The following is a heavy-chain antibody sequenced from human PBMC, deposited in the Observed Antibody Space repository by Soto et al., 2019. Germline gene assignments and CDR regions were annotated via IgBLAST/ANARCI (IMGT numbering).Heavy chain of an antibody. J-gene: IGHJ4*02. CDR1: GGSISVYY. CDR3: AGGVGSSPPRY. D-gene: IGHD3-9*01. CDR2: VYDNGRP. V-gene: IGHV4-59*01. Sequence: SETLSLTCTISGGSISVYYWSWIRQSPRQGLEWIGYVYDNGRPYYSPSLKGRVTIPADTSKNQISLKLTSATAADTAVFFCAGGVGSSPPRYWGRGTLVTVSS.